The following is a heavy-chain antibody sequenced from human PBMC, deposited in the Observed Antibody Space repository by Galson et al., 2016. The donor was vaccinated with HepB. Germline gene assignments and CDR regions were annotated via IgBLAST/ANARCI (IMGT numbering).Heavy chain of an antibody. Sequence: SLRLSCAASGFTFSSYGMHWVRQAPGKGLEWVAGISYDENHNVQADSVKGRFTISRDNATNTLSLQMNSLRPQDTAVYFCAKGRERYYYDSTAFDYWGQGTLVTVSS. CDR3: AKGRERYYYDSTAFDY. V-gene: IGHV3-30*18. CDR2: ISYDENHN. D-gene: IGHD3-22*01. J-gene: IGHJ4*02. CDR1: GFTFSSYG.